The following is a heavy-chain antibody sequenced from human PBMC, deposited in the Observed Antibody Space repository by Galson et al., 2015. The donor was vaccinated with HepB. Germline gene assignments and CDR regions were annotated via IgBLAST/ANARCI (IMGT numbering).Heavy chain of an antibody. Sequence: SLRLSCAASGFTFSYYAMSWVRQAPGKGLEWISAITPSGDNTYSADSMKGRFTISRDNSRNTLFLQLNSLRAGDTAIYFCAKVFPEKTDGWYRQALYYFDSWGHLTWVTVSS. CDR1: GFTFSYYA. CDR3: AKVFPEKTDGWYRQALYYFDS. D-gene: IGHD6-19*01. CDR2: ITPSGDNT. V-gene: IGHV3-23*01. J-gene: IGHJ4*01.